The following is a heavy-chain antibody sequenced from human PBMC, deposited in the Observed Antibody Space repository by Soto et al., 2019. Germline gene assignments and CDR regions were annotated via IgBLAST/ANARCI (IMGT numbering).Heavy chain of an antibody. CDR3: ARHRGPAPVY. V-gene: IGHV4-39*01. CDR1: GGSISGYY. J-gene: IGHJ4*02. D-gene: IGHD3-10*01. Sequence: QVQLQESGPGLVKPSETLSLTCTVSGGSISGYYWTWIRQPPGKGLEWVGSLFDGGTTDYNPSLKSRLTMSLDTSKDPFSLKLRSVTAAGTAVYYCARHRGPAPVYWGQGTLVTASS. CDR2: LFDGGTT.